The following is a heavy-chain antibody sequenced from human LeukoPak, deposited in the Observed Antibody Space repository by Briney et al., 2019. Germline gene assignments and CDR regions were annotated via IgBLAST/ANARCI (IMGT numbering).Heavy chain of an antibody. CDR2: IRYDGSKK. D-gene: IGHD6-13*01. CDR1: GFTFSSYG. CDR3: AIHSSSWYWNYFDY. J-gene: IGHJ4*02. Sequence: PRGSLRLSCAASGFTFSSYGMHWVRQAPGKGLEWVAFIRYDGSKKYYADSVKGRFTISRDNSKNTLYLQMNSLRAEDTAVYYCAIHSSSWYWNYFDYWGQGTLVTVSS. V-gene: IGHV3-30*02.